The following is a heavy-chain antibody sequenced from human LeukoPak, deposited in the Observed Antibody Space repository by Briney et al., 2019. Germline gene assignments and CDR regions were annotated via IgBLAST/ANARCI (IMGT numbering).Heavy chain of an antibody. J-gene: IGHJ4*02. D-gene: IGHD3-22*01. CDR1: GFTFSSYS. V-gene: IGHV3-48*04. CDR3: ARASNRVVVIGDFDY. CDR2: ISSSSSTI. Sequence: QSGGSLRLSCAASGFTFSSYSMNWVRQAPGKGLEWVSYISSSSSTIYYADSVKGRFTISRDNAKNSLYLQMNSLRAEDTAVYYCARASNRVVVIGDFDYWGQGTLVTVSS.